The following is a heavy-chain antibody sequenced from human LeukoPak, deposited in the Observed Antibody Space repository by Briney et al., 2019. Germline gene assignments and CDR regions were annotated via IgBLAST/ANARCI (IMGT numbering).Heavy chain of an antibody. D-gene: IGHD3-3*01. CDR1: GGSISSSSYY. J-gene: IGHJ4*02. V-gene: IGHV4-39*01. CDR2: IYYSGAT. Sequence: PSETLSLTCTVSGGSISSSSYYWGWIRQPPGKGLEWIGSIYYSGATHYNPSLKSRVTISVDTSKNQFSLKLSSVTAADTAVYYCARTRYYDFWSGYRDFDYWGQGTLVTVSS. CDR3: ARTRYYDFWSGYRDFDY.